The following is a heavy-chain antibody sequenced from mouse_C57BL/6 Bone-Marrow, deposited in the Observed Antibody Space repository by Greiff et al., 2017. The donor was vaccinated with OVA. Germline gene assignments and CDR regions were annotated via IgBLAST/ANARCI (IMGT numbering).Heavy chain of an antibody. Sequence: VQLQQSGPELVKPGASVKISCKASGYAFSSSWMNWVMQRPGKGLVWIGRIYPADGDTNINGKFKGKATLTADKSSSTAYMQLSSQTSEDSAVYFCARWRYYGSRYYAMDYWGQGTSVTVSS. J-gene: IGHJ4*01. CDR2: IYPADGDT. D-gene: IGHD1-1*01. CDR3: ARWRYYGSRYYAMDY. CDR1: GYAFSSSW. V-gene: IGHV1-82*01.